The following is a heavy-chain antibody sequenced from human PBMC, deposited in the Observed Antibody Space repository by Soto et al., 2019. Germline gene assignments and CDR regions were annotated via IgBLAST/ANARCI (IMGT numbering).Heavy chain of an antibody. D-gene: IGHD3-16*01. J-gene: IGHJ4*02. CDR1: GFTFSSYG. Sequence: QVQLVESGGGVVQPGRSLRLSCAASGFTFSSYGMHWVRQAPGKGLEWVAVISYDGSNKYYADSVKGRFTISRDNSKNTLYLQMNSLRAEDTAVYYCAGGEAFAPDYWGQGTLVTVSS. CDR2: ISYDGSNK. V-gene: IGHV3-30*03. CDR3: AGGEAFAPDY.